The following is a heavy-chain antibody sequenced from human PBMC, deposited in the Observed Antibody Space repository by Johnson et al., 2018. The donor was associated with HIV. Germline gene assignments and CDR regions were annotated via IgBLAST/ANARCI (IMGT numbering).Heavy chain of an antibody. Sequence: VQLVESGGGLIQPGGSLRLSCAASGFTVSSNYLSWVRQAPGKGLEWVSVIYSGGRPYYADPVKGRVTISRDNSKNTLYLQMRSLRAEDTAVYYCAKAGDSSGRDAFDIWGQGTMVTVSS. J-gene: IGHJ3*02. V-gene: IGHV3-53*01. D-gene: IGHD3-22*01. CDR1: GFTVSSNY. CDR2: IYSGGRP. CDR3: AKAGDSSGRDAFDI.